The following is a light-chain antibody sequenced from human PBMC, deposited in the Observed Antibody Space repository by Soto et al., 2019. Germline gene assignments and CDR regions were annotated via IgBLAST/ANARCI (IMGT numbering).Light chain of an antibody. J-gene: IGKJ4*01. Sequence: EIVMTQSPATLSVSPGERATLSCRASQSVSGNLAWYQQKPGQAPRLLIYGASTRATGIPARFSGSGSGTELTRTISSLQSEDFAVYYCQQYNNWPPLTFGGGTKVEIK. CDR1: QSVSGN. V-gene: IGKV3-15*01. CDR3: QQYNNWPPLT. CDR2: GAS.